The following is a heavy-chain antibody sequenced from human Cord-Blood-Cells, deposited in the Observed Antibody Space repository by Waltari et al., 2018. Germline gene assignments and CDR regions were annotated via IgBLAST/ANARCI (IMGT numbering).Heavy chain of an antibody. CDR3: ARPVDGYYGMDV. CDR2: IKQDGSEK. D-gene: IGHD5-12*01. CDR1: GFTFISHW. V-gene: IGHV3-7*01. Sequence: EVQLVESGGGLVHLGGALRLSGAASGFTFISHWMSWVRQAPGKGLEWVANIKQDGSEKYYVDSVKGRFTISRDNAKNSLYLQMNSLRAEDTAVYYCARPVDGYYGMDVWGQGTTVTVSS. J-gene: IGHJ6*02.